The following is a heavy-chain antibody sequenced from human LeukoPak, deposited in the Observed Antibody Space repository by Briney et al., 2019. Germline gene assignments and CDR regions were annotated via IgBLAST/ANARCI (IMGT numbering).Heavy chain of an antibody. CDR3: ARVPMVRGAGADY. CDR1: GYTFAGYY. D-gene: IGHD3-10*01. Sequence: ASVKVSCKASGYTFAGYYIHWVRQAPGQGLEWMGWINPDSGGINYAQNFQGRVTMTRDTSISTASMELSSLRSDDTAVYYCARVPMVRGAGADYWGQGTLVTVSS. CDR2: INPDSGGI. V-gene: IGHV1-2*02. J-gene: IGHJ4*02.